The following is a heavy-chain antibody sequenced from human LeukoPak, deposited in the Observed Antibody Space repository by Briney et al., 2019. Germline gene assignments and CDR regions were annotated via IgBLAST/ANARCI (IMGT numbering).Heavy chain of an antibody. CDR1: GFTFSSYE. Sequence: PGGFLRLSCAASGFTFSSYEMNWVRQAPGKGLEWVSYISSSGSTIYYADSVKGRFTISRDNAKNSLYLQMNSLRAEDTAVYYCARAYYYDSSGPGDAFDIWGQGTMVTVSS. D-gene: IGHD3-22*01. CDR2: ISSSGSTI. J-gene: IGHJ3*02. CDR3: ARAYYYDSSGPGDAFDI. V-gene: IGHV3-48*03.